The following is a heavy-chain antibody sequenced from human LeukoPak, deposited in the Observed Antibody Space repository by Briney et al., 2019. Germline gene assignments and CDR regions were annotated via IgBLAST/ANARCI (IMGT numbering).Heavy chain of an antibody. Sequence: PGGSVSLSCAASGFTFSSHSMSWVRQAPGGGLEWVSAISPSGDSTTYRDSVKGQFTISRDNSKNRLYLQMNTLTVEDTAIYYCARRLLTGGLTDFFDYWGQGTLVTVSS. CDR3: ARRLLTGGLTDFFDY. J-gene: IGHJ4*02. CDR2: ISPSGDST. D-gene: IGHD3-9*01. V-gene: IGHV3-23*01. CDR1: GFTFSSHS.